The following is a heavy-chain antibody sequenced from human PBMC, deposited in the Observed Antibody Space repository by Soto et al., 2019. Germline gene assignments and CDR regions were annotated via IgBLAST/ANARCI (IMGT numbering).Heavy chain of an antibody. CDR1: GGPITTTTW. Sequence: QVQLQESGPGLVKPSETLSLTCAVSGGPITTTTWWAWVRLPPGKGLEWIGELHHDGTTNYNPSLERRLTMSLDTSNNHFPLKLTSVTAADTAIYYCATQTISSTRGVWGRGTTVTVSS. V-gene: IGHV4-4*02. D-gene: IGHD3-10*01. J-gene: IGHJ6*02. CDR2: LHHDGTT. CDR3: ATQTISSTRGV.